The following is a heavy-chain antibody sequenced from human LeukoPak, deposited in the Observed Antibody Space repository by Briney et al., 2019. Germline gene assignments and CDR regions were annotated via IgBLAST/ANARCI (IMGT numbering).Heavy chain of an antibody. Sequence: GGSLRLSCAASGFTFSSYSMNWVRQAPGKGLEWVSYISSSHTTIYYADSLKGRFTIFRDNPKNSLFLQMNSLRAEDTAVYFCARTTVTLDYWGQGILVTVSS. V-gene: IGHV3-48*01. D-gene: IGHD4-11*01. CDR1: GFTFSSYS. J-gene: IGHJ4*02. CDR2: ISSSHTTI. CDR3: ARTTVTLDY.